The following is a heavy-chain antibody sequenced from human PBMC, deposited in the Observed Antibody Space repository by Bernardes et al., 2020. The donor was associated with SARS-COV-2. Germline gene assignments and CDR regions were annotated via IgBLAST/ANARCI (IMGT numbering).Heavy chain of an antibody. CDR3: ARDLEPGGSGDY. J-gene: IGHJ4*02. Sequence: GGSLRLSCAASGFTFSSYGMHWVRQAPGKGLEWVAVIWYDGSNKYYADSVKGRFTISRDNSKNTLYLQMNSLRAEDTAVYYCARDLEPGGSGDYWGQGTLVTVSS. D-gene: IGHD1-26*01. CDR1: GFTFSSYG. V-gene: IGHV3-33*01. CDR2: IWYDGSNK.